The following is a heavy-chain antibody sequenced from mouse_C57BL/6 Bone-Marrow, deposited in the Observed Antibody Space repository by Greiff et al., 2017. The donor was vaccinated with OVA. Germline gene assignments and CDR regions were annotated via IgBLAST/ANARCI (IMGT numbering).Heavy chain of an antibody. CDR3: TRSGLGLVDY. CDR2: IDPETGGT. D-gene: IGHD3-1*01. J-gene: IGHJ2*01. CDR1: GYTFTDYE. Sequence: QVQLQQSGAELVRPGASVTLSCKASGYTFTDYEMHWVKQTPVHGLEWIGAIDPETGGTAYNQKFKGKAILTADKSSSTAYMELRSLTSEDSAVYYCTRSGLGLVDYWGQGTTLTVSS. V-gene: IGHV1-15*01.